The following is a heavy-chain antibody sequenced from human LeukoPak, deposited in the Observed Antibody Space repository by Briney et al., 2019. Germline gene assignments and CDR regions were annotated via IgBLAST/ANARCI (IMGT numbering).Heavy chain of an antibody. V-gene: IGHV3-7*01. J-gene: IGHJ3*02. CDR1: GFTFSSYW. CDR2: IKQDGSGK. CDR3: ARGLYYYDSSGYNI. Sequence: GGSLSLTCAASGFTFSSYWMSWVRQAPGKGQEWVANIKQDGSGKYYVDSVKGRFTISRDNAKNSVYLQMNSLRAGDTAVYYCARGLYYYDSSGYNIWGQGTMVTVSS. D-gene: IGHD3-22*01.